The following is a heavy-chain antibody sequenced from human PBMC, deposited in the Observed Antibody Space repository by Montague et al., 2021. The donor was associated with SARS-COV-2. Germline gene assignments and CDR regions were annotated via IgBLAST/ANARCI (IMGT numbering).Heavy chain of an antibody. D-gene: IGHD3-10*01. CDR2: INYSGST. V-gene: IGHV4-61*01. CDR3: ASSGGSYYYPQGVDV. Sequence: SETLSLTCTVSGGSVSSATYYWSWIRQHPGKGLEWIGYINYSGSTSYNPSLKSRVTISVDMSKNQFSLKLISVTAADTAVYYGASSGGSYYYPQGVDVWGQGTTVTVSS. J-gene: IGHJ6*02. CDR1: GGSVSSATYY.